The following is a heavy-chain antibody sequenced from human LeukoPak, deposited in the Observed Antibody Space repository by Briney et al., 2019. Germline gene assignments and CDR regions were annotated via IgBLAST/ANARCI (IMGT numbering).Heavy chain of an antibody. D-gene: IGHD3-10*01. V-gene: IGHV1-58*02. CDR3: AAVNPLWFGEYAFDI. Sequence: TSVKVSCTAAGFTFSSSAMQWVRQARGQRLEWIGWIVVGSGNTNYAQKFQERVTITRDMSTSTAYMELSSLRSEDTAVYYCAAVNPLWFGEYAFDIWGQGTMVTVSS. J-gene: IGHJ3*02. CDR2: IVVGSGNT. CDR1: GFTFSSSA.